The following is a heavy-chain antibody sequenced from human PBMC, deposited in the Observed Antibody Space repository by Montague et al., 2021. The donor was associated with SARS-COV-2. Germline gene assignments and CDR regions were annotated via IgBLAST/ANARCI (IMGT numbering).Heavy chain of an antibody. CDR1: GASMSGYH. CDR3: VSGSVCFFHPFDY. CDR2: IYINGDT. J-gene: IGHJ4*02. D-gene: IGHD2-8*02. V-gene: IGHV4-4*07. Sequence: SETLSLTCTVSGASMSGYHWSWIWQPAGTALEWIGRIYINGDTTYNPYLNSRPTMSVDTSEPQFSLKLTSVSAADTAIYYCVSGSVCFFHPFDYWGQGNLVTVSS.